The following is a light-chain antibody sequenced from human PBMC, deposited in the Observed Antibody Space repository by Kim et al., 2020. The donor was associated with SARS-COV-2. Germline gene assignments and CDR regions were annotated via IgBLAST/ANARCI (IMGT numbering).Light chain of an antibody. V-gene: IGLV6-57*01. CDR2: EDN. CDR3: QSYDSSTPHVV. Sequence: NFMLTQPHSVSESPGKTVTISCTRSSGSIASNYVQWYQQRPGSSPTTVIYEDNQRTAGVPDRFSGSIDSSSNSASLTISGLKTEDEADYYCQSYDSSTPHVVFCAGTQLTVL. CDR1: SGSIASNY. J-gene: IGLJ2*01.